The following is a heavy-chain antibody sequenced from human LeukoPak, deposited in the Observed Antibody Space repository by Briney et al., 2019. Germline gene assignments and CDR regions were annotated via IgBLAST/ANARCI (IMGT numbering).Heavy chain of an antibody. V-gene: IGHV4-4*07. CDR2: TYISGST. D-gene: IGHD3-22*01. CDR1: GGSISSYY. J-gene: IGHJ3*02. CDR3: AREPYYYDPSGSDAFDI. Sequence: SETLSLTCTVSGGSISSYYWSWIRQPAGKGLEWIGRTYISGSTNYNPSLKSRVTMSLDTSKNQFSLKLSSVTAADTAVYYCAREPYYYDPSGSDAFDIWGQGTMVTVSS.